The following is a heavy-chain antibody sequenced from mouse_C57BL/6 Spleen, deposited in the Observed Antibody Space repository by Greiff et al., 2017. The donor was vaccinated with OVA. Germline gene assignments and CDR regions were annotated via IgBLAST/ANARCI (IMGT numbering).Heavy chain of an antibody. D-gene: IGHD1-1*01. CDR1: GYTFTSYW. Sequence: QVQLQQPGAELVKPGASVKLSCKASGYTFTSYWMQWVKQRPGQGLEWIGEIDPSDSYTNYNQKFKGKATLTVDTSSSTAYMQLSSLTSEDSAVYYCARVDSLGSSDYWGQGTTRTVSS. J-gene: IGHJ2*01. CDR2: IDPSDSYT. V-gene: IGHV1-50*01. CDR3: ARVDSLGSSDY.